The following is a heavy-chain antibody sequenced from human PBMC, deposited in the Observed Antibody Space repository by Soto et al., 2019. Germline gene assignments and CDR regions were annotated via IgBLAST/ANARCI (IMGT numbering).Heavy chain of an antibody. V-gene: IGHV3-23*01. CDR1: GFTFSSYA. J-gene: IGHJ4*02. CDR3: AKDTIEFGLGTLSAFDY. D-gene: IGHD3-10*01. Sequence: GGSLRLSCAASGFTFSSYAMSWVRQAPGKGLEWVSAISGSGGSTYYADSVKGRFTISRDNSKNTLYLQMNSLRAEDTAVYYCAKDTIEFGLGTLSAFDYWGQGTLVTVSS. CDR2: ISGSGGST.